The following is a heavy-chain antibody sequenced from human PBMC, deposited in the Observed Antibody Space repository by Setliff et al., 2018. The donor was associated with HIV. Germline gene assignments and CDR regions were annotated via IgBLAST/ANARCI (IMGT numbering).Heavy chain of an antibody. Sequence: SETLSLTCTVSGDSIGDYYWNWIRQPAGKGLEWIGRAYASAYSNYNPSLKSRVTMPVDTSQNQFSLKLRSVNAADTAVYYCARDWVTRSNYYGSGSPWYFDFWGRGILVTVSS. J-gene: IGHJ2*01. D-gene: IGHD3-10*01. CDR3: ARDWVTRSNYYGSGSPWYFDF. V-gene: IGHV4-4*07. CDR1: GDSIGDYY. CDR2: AYASAYS.